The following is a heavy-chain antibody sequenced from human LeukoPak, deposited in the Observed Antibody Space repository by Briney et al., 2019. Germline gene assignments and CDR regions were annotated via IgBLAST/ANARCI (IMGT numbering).Heavy chain of an antibody. CDR2: ISGSGGST. D-gene: IGHD5-18*01. Sequence: GGSLRLSCAASGFTFNSYSMSWVRPAPGKGLVWVSAISGSGGSTYYADSVKGRFTISRDNSKNTLYLQMNSLRAEDTAVYYCAKVRIQLWLSYYFDYWGQGTLVTVSS. CDR1: GFTFNSYS. V-gene: IGHV3-23*01. J-gene: IGHJ4*02. CDR3: AKVRIQLWLSYYFDY.